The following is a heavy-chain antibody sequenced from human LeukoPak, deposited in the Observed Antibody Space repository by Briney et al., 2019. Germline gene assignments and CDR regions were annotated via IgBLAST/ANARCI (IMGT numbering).Heavy chain of an antibody. J-gene: IGHJ4*02. D-gene: IGHD6-13*01. Sequence: PGGSLRLSCAASGFTFSTYWMSWVRQAPGKGLEWVAHIKQDGSEKYYVDSVKGRFTVPRDNAKNSVYLQLSSLRTEDTAAYYCASSRWQAFDSWGQGILVTVSS. CDR1: GFTFSTYW. V-gene: IGHV3-7*02. CDR2: IKQDGSEK. CDR3: ASSRWQAFDS.